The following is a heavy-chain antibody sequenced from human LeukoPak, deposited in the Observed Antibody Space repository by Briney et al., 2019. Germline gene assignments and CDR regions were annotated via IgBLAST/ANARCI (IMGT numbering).Heavy chain of an antibody. CDR2: IYSGGST. J-gene: IGHJ4*02. V-gene: IGHV3-66*01. Sequence: GRSLRLSCAASGFTLSRNGMHWVRQAPGKGLEWVSVIYSGGSTYYADSVKGRFTISRDNSKNTLYLQMSSLRAEDTAVYYCVKDYYDSSGNYWGQGTLVTVSS. CDR1: GFTLSRNG. D-gene: IGHD3-22*01. CDR3: VKDYYDSSGNY.